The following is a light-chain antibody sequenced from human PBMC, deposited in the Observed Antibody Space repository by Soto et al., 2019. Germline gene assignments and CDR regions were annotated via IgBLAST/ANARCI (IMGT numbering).Light chain of an antibody. J-gene: IGKJ1*01. CDR1: QSISSW. V-gene: IGKV1-5*03. CDR3: QQYSGYPRA. CDR2: KAS. Sequence: DIPMTQSPSTLYASVGDRVTITCRASQSISSWLAWYQQKPGKAPNLLIYKASNLQNGVSLRFSGSGSGTEFTLTISSLQPDDFATYYCQQYSGYPRAFGQGTRVEVK.